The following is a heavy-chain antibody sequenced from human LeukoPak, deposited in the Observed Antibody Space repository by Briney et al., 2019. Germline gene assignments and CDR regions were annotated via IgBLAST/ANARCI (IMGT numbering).Heavy chain of an antibody. CDR3: ARDSVYYDSSGYPSQAFDI. V-gene: IGHV4-39*07. CDR2: IYYSGST. CDR1: GGSISSSSYY. Sequence: SETLSLTCTVSGGSISSSSYYWGWIRQPPGKGLEWIGSIYYSGSTYYNPSLKSRVTISVDRSKNQFSLKLSSVTAADTAVYYCARDSVYYDSSGYPSQAFDIWGQGTMVTVSS. D-gene: IGHD3-22*01. J-gene: IGHJ3*02.